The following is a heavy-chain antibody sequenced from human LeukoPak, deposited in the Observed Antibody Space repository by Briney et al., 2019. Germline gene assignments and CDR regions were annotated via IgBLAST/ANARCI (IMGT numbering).Heavy chain of an antibody. Sequence: PSETLSLTCAVSGGSISSGDYSWNWIRQPPGKGLEWIGFIYYSGNTYYNPSLKSRVTISVDTSKNQFSLKLNSVTAADTAVYYCARHLRRDSSGYRYYYYYMDVWGKGTTVTISS. D-gene: IGHD3-22*01. CDR1: GGSISSGDYS. V-gene: IGHV4-30-4*07. CDR2: IYYSGNT. J-gene: IGHJ6*03. CDR3: ARHLRRDSSGYRYYYYYMDV.